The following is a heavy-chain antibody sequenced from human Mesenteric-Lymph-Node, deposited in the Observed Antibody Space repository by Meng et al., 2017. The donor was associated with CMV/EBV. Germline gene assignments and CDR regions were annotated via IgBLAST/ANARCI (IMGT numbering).Heavy chain of an antibody. CDR3: ARDLTPSRGMDV. Sequence: SETLSLTCTVSGGSISSSSYYWGWIRQPPGKGLEWIGSIYYSGSTYYNPSLKSRVTISVDTSKNQFSLKLSSVTAADTAVYYYARDLTPSRGMDVWGQGTTVTVSS. CDR2: IYYSGST. J-gene: IGHJ6*02. V-gene: IGHV4-39*07. CDR1: GGSISSSSYY. D-gene: IGHD3-16*01.